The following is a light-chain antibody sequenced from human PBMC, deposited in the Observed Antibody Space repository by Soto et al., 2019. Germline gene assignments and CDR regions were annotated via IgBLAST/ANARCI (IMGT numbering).Light chain of an antibody. CDR2: GAS. CDR1: QSVSSN. J-gene: IGKJ4*01. V-gene: IGKV3-15*01. CDR3: QQYNNWPPNT. Sequence: EIVMTQSPATLSVSPGERATLCCRASQSVSSNLAWYQQKPGQAPRLLIYGASTRATGIPARFSGSGSGTEFTLTISSLQSEDFAVYYCQQYNNWPPNTFGGGTKVEIK.